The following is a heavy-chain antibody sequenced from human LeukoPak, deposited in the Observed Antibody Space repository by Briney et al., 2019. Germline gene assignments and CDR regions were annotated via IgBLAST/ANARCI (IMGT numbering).Heavy chain of an antibody. D-gene: IGHD3-3*01. CDR1: GFTFSSYW. V-gene: IGHV3-74*01. CDR3: ARVEGDFWSGSYYFDY. CDR2: ITSDGSST. Sequence: GGSLRLSCAASGFTFSSYWMHWVRQAPGKGLVWVSRITSDGSSTSYADSVKGRFTISRDNAKNTLYLQMNSLRAEDTAVYYCARVEGDFWSGSYYFDYWGQGTLVTVSS. J-gene: IGHJ4*02.